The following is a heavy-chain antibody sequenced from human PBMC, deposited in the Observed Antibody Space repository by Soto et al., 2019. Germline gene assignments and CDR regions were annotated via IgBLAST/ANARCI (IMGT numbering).Heavy chain of an antibody. CDR2: ISSSSSTI. D-gene: IGHD1-26*01. V-gene: IGHV3-48*02. Sequence: PRLSCAASGFTFSSYSMNWVRQAPGKGLEWVSYISSSSSTIYYADSVKGRFTISRDNAKNSLYLQMNSLRDEDTAVYYCARSEWELLFYFDYWGQGTLVTVSS. CDR3: ARSEWELLFYFDY. J-gene: IGHJ4*02. CDR1: GFTFSSYS.